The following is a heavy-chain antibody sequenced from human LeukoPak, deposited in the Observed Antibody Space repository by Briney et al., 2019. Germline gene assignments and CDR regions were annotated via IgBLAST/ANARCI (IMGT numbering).Heavy chain of an antibody. D-gene: IGHD4-17*01. Sequence: PGGSLRLSCAASGFTFSSYAMSWVRQAPGKGVGWVSAIIGSGGSTYYADSVKGRFTISRDNSKNTLYLQMNSLRAEDTAVYYCAKAPTVTTVYFQHWGQGTLVTVSS. V-gene: IGHV3-23*01. CDR1: GFTFSSYA. CDR3: AKAPTVTTVYFQH. J-gene: IGHJ1*01. CDR2: IIGSGGST.